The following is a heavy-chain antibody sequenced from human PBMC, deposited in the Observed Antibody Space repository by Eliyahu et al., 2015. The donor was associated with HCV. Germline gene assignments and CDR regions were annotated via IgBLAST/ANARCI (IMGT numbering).Heavy chain of an antibody. J-gene: IGHJ4*02. Sequence: EVQLVESGGGLVQPGGSLRLXXAASGFXFSSYAPSXGRQGPGKGLEWVSAISGSGGSTYYADSVKGRFTISRDNSKNTLYLQMNSLRAEDTAVYYCATQYYYGSGMTGWGQGTLVTVSS. CDR3: ATQYYYGSGMTG. V-gene: IGHV3-23*04. CDR1: GFXFSSYA. D-gene: IGHD3-10*01. CDR2: ISGSGGST.